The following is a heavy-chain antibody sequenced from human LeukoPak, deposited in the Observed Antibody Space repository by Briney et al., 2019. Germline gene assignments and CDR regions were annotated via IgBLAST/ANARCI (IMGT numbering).Heavy chain of an antibody. J-gene: IGHJ4*02. D-gene: IGHD4-23*01. CDR2: IYYSGST. V-gene: IGHV4-30-4*01. CDR3: ARESLYGGKTALIFDY. CDR1: GGSISSGDYY. Sequence: SETLSLTCTVSGGSISSGDYYWSWIRQPPGKGLEWIGYIYYSGSTYYNPSLKSRVTISVDTSKNQFSLKLSSVTAADTAVYYRARESLYGGKTALIFDYWGQGTLVTVSS.